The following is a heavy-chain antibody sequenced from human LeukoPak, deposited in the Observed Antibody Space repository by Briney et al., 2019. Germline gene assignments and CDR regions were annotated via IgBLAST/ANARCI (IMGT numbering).Heavy chain of an antibody. J-gene: IGHJ5*02. V-gene: IGHV4-31*03. CDR2: IYYSGST. D-gene: IGHD6-13*01. CDR1: GGSLSSGGYY. CDR3: ARVAASGYNWFDP. Sequence: SETLSLTCTVSGGSLSSGGYYWSWIRQHPGKGLEWVGYIYYSGSTYYNPSLKSRVTISVDTSKNQFSLKLSSVTAADTAVYYCARVAASGYNWFDPWGQGTLVTVSS.